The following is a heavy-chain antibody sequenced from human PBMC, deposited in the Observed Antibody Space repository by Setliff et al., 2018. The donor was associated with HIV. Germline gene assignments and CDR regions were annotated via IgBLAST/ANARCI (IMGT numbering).Heavy chain of an antibody. J-gene: IGHJ4*02. V-gene: IGHV4-4*09. CDR3: ARHGTWNSQRFHFDY. D-gene: IGHD1-7*01. CDR1: AVSIGGYS. Sequence: TLSLTCTVSAVSIGGYSWSWIRQSPGKGLEWIGSIYSTDTTNHNPSLESRVTISVDKSKNQFSLKLNSVTAADTAVYYCARHGTWNSQRFHFDYWGQGTPVTVSS. CDR2: IYSTDTT.